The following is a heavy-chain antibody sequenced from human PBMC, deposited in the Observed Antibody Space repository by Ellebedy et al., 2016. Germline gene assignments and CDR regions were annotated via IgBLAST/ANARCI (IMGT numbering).Heavy chain of an antibody. Sequence: ASVKVSCKVSGYTLTELSMHWVRQAPGKGLEWMGRIIPILGIANYAQKFQGRVTITADKSTSTAYMELSSLRSEDTAVYYCARGGWEVSPFDYWGQGTLVTVSS. J-gene: IGHJ4*02. CDR1: GYTLTELS. CDR3: ARGGWEVSPFDY. D-gene: IGHD3-16*02. CDR2: IIPILGIA. V-gene: IGHV1-69*04.